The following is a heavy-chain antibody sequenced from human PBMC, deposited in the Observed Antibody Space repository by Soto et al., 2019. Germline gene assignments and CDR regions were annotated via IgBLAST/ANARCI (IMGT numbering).Heavy chain of an antibody. Sequence: PSETLSLTCTVSGGSISSGGYYWSWIRQHPGKGLEWIGYIYYSGSTYYNPSLKSRVTISVDTSKNQFSLKLSSVTAADTAVYYCATYYGSGSYYQFDIWGQGTMVTVSS. J-gene: IGHJ3*02. CDR2: IYYSGST. D-gene: IGHD3-10*01. V-gene: IGHV4-31*03. CDR1: GGSISSGGYY. CDR3: ATYYGSGSYYQFDI.